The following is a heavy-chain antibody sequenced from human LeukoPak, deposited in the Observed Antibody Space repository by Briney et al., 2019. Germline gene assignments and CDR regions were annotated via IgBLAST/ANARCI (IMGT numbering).Heavy chain of an antibody. V-gene: IGHV1-69*06. CDR2: IIPIFGTT. CDR3: TTYDSSGYYFSHFDY. CDR1: GGTFNSYA. J-gene: IGHJ4*02. D-gene: IGHD3-22*01. Sequence: ASVKVSCKASGGTFNSYAISWVRQAPGQGLEWMGGIIPIFGTTNYARKFRGRVTLTADKPTRTAYMELSSLRSEDTAVYYCTTYDSSGYYFSHFDYWRQGPLVPVS.